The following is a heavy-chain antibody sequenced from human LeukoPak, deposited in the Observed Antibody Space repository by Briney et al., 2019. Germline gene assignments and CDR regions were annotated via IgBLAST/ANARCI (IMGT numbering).Heavy chain of an antibody. V-gene: IGHV1-2*02. CDR2: INPNSGGT. D-gene: IGHD6-19*01. Sequence: ASVKVSCKASGYTFTGYYMHWVRQAAGQGLEWMGWINPNSGGTNYAQKFQGRVTMTRDTSISTGYMELGRLRSDGTAVYYCASLSGWYDAFDIWGQGTMVTVSS. CDR1: GYTFTGYY. CDR3: ASLSGWYDAFDI. J-gene: IGHJ3*02.